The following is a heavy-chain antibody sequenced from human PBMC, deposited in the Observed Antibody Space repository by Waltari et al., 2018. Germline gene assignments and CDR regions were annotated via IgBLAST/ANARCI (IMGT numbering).Heavy chain of an antibody. CDR1: GYTFTSYY. Sequence: QVQLVQSGAEVKKPGASVKVSCKASGYTFTSYYMHWVRQAPGQGLEWMGIINPRGGSTSYEQKFQGRVTMTRDTSTSTVYMELSSLRSEDTAVYYCARAEFGATIEWVGFDYWGQGTLVTVSS. D-gene: IGHD5-12*01. J-gene: IGHJ4*02. CDR2: INPRGGST. V-gene: IGHV1-46*01. CDR3: ARAEFGATIEWVGFDY.